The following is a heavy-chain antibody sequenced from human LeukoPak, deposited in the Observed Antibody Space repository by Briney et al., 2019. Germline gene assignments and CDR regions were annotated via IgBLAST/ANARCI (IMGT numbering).Heavy chain of an antibody. J-gene: IGHJ4*02. V-gene: IGHV3-66*01. CDR3: ARTQYYYGSGRTGAFDY. Sequence: PGGSLRLSCAASEFTFSSYAMSWVRQAPGKGLEWVSVIYSGGSTYYADSVKGRFTISRDNSKNTLYLQMNSLRAEDTAVYYCARTQYYYGSGRTGAFDYWGQGTLVTVSS. CDR2: IYSGGST. CDR1: EFTFSSYA. D-gene: IGHD3-10*01.